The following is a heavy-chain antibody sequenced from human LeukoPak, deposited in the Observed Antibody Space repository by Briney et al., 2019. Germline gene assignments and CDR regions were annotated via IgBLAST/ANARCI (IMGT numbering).Heavy chain of an antibody. CDR1: GFTFSSYA. D-gene: IGHD1-26*01. J-gene: IGHJ4*02. Sequence: GGSLRLSCAASGFTFSSYAVSWVRQAPGKGLEWVAVIWNDGSIRYYADSVKGRFTISRDNSKNTLYLQMDNLRAEDTAVYYCARASGSYDYWGQGTLVTVSS. CDR2: IWNDGSIR. V-gene: IGHV3-33*08. CDR3: ARASGSYDY.